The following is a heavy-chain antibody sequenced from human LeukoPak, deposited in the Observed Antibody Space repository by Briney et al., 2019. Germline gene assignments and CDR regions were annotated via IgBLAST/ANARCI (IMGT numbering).Heavy chain of an antibody. CDR1: DDSITMYY. CDR3: ARDGSLPGSGYRSDFDY. Sequence: SETLSLTCTVSDDSITMYYWSWIRQPAGKGLEWIGRIYTSGSTNYDPSLKSRVTMSVDTSKNQFSLKLSSVTAADTAVYYCARDGSLPGSGYRSDFDYWGQGTLVTVSS. CDR2: IYTSGST. J-gene: IGHJ4*02. V-gene: IGHV4-4*07. D-gene: IGHD3-3*01.